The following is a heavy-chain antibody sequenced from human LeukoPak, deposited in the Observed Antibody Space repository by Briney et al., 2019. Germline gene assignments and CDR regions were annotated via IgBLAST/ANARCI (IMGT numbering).Heavy chain of an antibody. D-gene: IGHD1/OR15-1a*01. CDR1: GYTFTNYD. V-gene: IGHV1-8*03. Sequence: GASVTVSCKASGYTFTNYDFNWVRQAAGQGLAWMGWVSPTSGNTGYDQNFQGRIIITKNTSISTVYMELSSLRSEDTAVYYCARGRYHWSKGGYYYKDGWGKGTTVTVSS. CDR2: VSPTSGNT. CDR3: ARGRYHWSKGGYYYKDG. J-gene: IGHJ6*03.